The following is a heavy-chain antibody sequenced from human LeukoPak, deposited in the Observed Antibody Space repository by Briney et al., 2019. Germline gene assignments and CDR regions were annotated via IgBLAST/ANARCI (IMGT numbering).Heavy chain of an antibody. CDR2: LSTNSDDA. J-gene: IGHJ5*02. CDR3: VRDWYCSGGSCHNCFDP. Sequence: ASVKVSCKASGYTFTNYGISWVRHAPGQGLEWMGWLSTNSDDANYAQKFQDRVTMTADTSTTTAYMELRSLRSDDTAVYYCVRDWYCSGGSCHNCFDPWGQGTLVTVSS. D-gene: IGHD2-15*01. V-gene: IGHV1-18*01. CDR1: GYTFTNYG.